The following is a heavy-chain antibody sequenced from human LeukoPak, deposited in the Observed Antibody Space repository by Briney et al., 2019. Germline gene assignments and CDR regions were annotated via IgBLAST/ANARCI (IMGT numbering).Heavy chain of an antibody. Sequence: GGSLRLSCAASGFTFSTYWMHWLRQAPGKGLVWVSRISTDGSSTSYADSVKGRFTISRDNGKNTLYLQMNSLRAEDTAVYYCASYLTSIPSGMDVWGQGTSVTVSS. J-gene: IGHJ6*02. CDR1: GFTFSTYW. V-gene: IGHV3-74*01. CDR2: ISTDGSST. D-gene: IGHD2/OR15-2a*01. CDR3: ASYLTSIPSGMDV.